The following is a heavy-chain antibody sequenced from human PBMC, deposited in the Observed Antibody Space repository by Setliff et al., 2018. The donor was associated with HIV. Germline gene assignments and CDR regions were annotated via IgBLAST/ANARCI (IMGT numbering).Heavy chain of an antibody. CDR1: GGSILSDGYY. CDR2: IYNRGYT. V-gene: IGHV4-31*03. CDR3: AGMFFYGSGSKSDFDY. J-gene: IGHJ4*02. Sequence: SETLSLTCTVSGGSILSDGYYWNWIRQRPGKGLEWIGYIYNRGYTHYNPSLKSRVTTSIDTSQNQFSLRLSSVTVADTAVYYCAGMFFYGSGSKSDFDYWGQGTQVTVS. D-gene: IGHD3-10*01.